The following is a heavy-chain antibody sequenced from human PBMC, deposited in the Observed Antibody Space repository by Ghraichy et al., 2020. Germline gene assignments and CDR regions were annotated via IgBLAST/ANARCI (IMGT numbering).Heavy chain of an antibody. V-gene: IGHV4-59*08. CDR3: ARHLPQWELPDY. D-gene: IGHD1-26*01. J-gene: IGHJ4*02. Sequence: ETLSLTCTVSGGSISSYYWSWIRQPPGKGLEWIGYIYYSGSTNYNPSLKSRVTISVDTSKNQFSLKLSSVTAADTAVYYCARHLPQWELPDYWGQGTLVTVSS. CDR1: GGSISSYY. CDR2: IYYSGST.